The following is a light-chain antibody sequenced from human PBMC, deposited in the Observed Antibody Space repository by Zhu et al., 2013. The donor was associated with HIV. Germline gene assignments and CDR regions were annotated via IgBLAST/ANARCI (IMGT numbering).Light chain of an antibody. CDR2: GAS. V-gene: IGKV3-20*01. Sequence: EVVLTQSPGTLSLSPGERATLSCRASQSVSSNYLAWYQQKPGQAPRLPIYGASSRLTGIPDRFSGSGSGTDFTLTISRLEPEDFAVYYCQQYGSSYTFGQGTKLEIK. CDR1: QSVSSNY. J-gene: IGKJ2*01. CDR3: QQYGSSYT.